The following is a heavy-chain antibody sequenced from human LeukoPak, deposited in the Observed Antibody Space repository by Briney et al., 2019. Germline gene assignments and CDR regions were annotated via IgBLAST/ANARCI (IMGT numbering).Heavy chain of an antibody. J-gene: IGHJ5*02. Sequence: PSQTLSLTCTVSGGSISSGSYYWSWIRQPAGKGLEWIGRIYTSGSTNYNPSLKSRVTISVDTSKNQFSLKLSSVTAADTAVYYCARGAAGSFDPWGQGTLVTVSS. V-gene: IGHV4-61*02. D-gene: IGHD6-13*01. CDR2: IYTSGST. CDR1: GGSISSGSYY. CDR3: ARGAAGSFDP.